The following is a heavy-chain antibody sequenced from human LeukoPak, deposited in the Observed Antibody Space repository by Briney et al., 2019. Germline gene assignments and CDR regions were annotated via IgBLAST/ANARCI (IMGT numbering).Heavy chain of an antibody. CDR2: IYSGGGT. CDR1: GGSISSHY. J-gene: IGHJ4*02. Sequence: EALSLTCTVSGGSISSHYWSWIRQPPGKGLEWVSVIYSGGGTYYADSVKGRFTISRDNSKNTLYLQMNSLRVEDTAVYYCARDSSGPRDWGQGTLVTVSS. V-gene: IGHV3-66*01. D-gene: IGHD3-10*01. CDR3: ARDSSGPRD.